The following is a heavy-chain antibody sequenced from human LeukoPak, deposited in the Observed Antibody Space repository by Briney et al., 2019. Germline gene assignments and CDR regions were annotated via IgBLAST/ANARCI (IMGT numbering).Heavy chain of an antibody. CDR1: GGSISSYY. D-gene: IGHD1-26*01. Sequence: SETLSLTCTVSGGSISSYYWSWIRQPAGKGLEWIGRIYTSGTTHDNPSLKSRVTMSVDTSKNQVSLKVSSVTAADTAVYYCARQDSKVGAYTGPYYFDYWGQGTLVTVSS. CDR2: IYTSGTT. CDR3: ARQDSKVGAYTGPYYFDY. V-gene: IGHV4-4*07. J-gene: IGHJ4*02.